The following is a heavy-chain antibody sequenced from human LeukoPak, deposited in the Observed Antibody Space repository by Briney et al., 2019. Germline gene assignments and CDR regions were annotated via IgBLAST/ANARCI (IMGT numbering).Heavy chain of an antibody. CDR1: GFTFSSYA. V-gene: IGHV3-23*01. J-gene: IGHJ4*01. CDR3: ANFGIAAAATGY. CDR2: ISGSGGST. D-gene: IGHD6-13*01. Sequence: GGSLRLSCAASGFTFSSYAVSCVRQAPGKGVEWVSAISGSGGSTYYADSVKGRFAISRDNSKNTLYMQMNSLRAEDTAVYYCANFGIAAAATGYWGHGNLVTVSS.